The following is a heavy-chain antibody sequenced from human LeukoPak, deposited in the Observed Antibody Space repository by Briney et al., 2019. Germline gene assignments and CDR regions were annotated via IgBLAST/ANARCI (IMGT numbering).Heavy chain of an antibody. Sequence: ASETLSLTCAVSGDSISDKYWWRWVRQFPDKGLEWIGEVYRSGGTSYNPSLKSRVTVSIDYSMNQFSLNLRSVTAADTAVYYCGRHANGDSSAAFDLWGQGTMVFVSS. V-gene: IGHV4-4*02. CDR2: VYRSGGT. D-gene: IGHD2-8*01. J-gene: IGHJ3*01. CDR1: GDSISDKYW. CDR3: GRHANGDSSAAFDL.